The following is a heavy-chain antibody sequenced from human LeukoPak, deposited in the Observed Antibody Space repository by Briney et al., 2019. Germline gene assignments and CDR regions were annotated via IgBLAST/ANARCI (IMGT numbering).Heavy chain of an antibody. J-gene: IGHJ4*02. CDR3: ARGQGLYYDYIWGSYRYTGFDY. Sequence: SETLSLTCAVYGGSFSGYYWSWIRQPPGKGLEWIGEINHSGSTNYNPSLKSRVTISVDTSKNQFSLKLSSVTAADTAVYYCARGQGLYYDYIWGSYRYTGFDYWGQGTLVTVSS. CDR2: INHSGST. V-gene: IGHV4-34*01. D-gene: IGHD3-16*02. CDR1: GGSFSGYY.